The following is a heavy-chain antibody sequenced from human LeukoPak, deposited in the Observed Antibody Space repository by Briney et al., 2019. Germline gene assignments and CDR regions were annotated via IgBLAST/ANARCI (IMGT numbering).Heavy chain of an antibody. J-gene: IGHJ5*02. D-gene: IGHD2-15*01. Sequence: GGSLRLSCAASGFAFSDYYMSWIRQAPGKGLEWVSYISSSGSTIYYADSVKGRLTISRDNSKNTLYLQMNSLRAEDTAVYYCARGPDIVVVVAWFDPWGQGTLVTVSS. CDR3: ARGPDIVVVVAWFDP. CDR2: ISSSGSTI. CDR1: GFAFSDYY. V-gene: IGHV3-11*01.